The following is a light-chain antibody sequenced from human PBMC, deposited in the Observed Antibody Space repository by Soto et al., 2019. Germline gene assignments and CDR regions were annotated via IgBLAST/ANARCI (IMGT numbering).Light chain of an antibody. CDR2: RNS. V-gene: IGLV1-47*01. CDR1: SSNIGSNY. J-gene: IGLJ2*01. CDR3: AAWDDSLSGVV. Sequence: QLVLTQPPSASGTPGQRVTISCSGSSSNIGSNYVYWYQQLPGTVPQLLIYRNSERPSGVPDRFSGSKSGTSASLAISGLRSEDEADYYCAAWDDSLSGVVFGGRTKVTVL.